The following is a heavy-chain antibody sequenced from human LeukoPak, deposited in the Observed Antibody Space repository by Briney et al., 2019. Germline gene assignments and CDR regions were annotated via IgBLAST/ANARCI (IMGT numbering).Heavy chain of an antibody. D-gene: IGHD3-10*01. CDR1: GISLSNYA. J-gene: IGHJ4*02. V-gene: IGHV3-23*01. CDR3: AKRGVVIRGLLVIGYHQEAYHYDF. Sequence: GGSLRLSCVVSGISLSNYAMTWVRQAPGKGLEWVSYISERGGSTIYEDAVKGRFTISRDTSLNTLYLQMNNLRAEDTAVYFCAKRGVVIRGLLVIGYHQEAYHYDFWGQGVLVTVSS. CDR2: ISERGGST.